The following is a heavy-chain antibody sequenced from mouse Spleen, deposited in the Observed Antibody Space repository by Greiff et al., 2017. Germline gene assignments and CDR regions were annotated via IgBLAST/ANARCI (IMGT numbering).Heavy chain of an antibody. V-gene: IGHV1-15*01. D-gene: IGHD1-1*01. CDR2: IDPETGGT. Sequence: VKLQQSGAELVRPGASVTLSCKASGYTFTDYEMHWVKQTPVHGLEWIGAIDPETGGTAYNQKFKGKAILTADKSSSTAYMELRSLTSEDSAVYYCTRGDYYGVDYWGQGTTLTVSS. CDR1: GYTFTDYE. J-gene: IGHJ2*01. CDR3: TRGDYYGVDY.